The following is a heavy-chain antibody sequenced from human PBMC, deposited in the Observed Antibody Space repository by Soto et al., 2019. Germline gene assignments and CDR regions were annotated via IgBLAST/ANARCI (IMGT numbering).Heavy chain of an antibody. D-gene: IGHD3-10*01. CDR3: ARGNALDV. J-gene: IGHJ3*01. CDR1: GDSVSSDITS. V-gene: IGHV6-1*01. CDR2: TYYRSKWFH. Sequence: SQTLSLTCAISGDSVSSDITSWNWIRQSPSRGLEWLGRTYYRSKWFHDYAASVKSRITINPDTSKNQFSLELNSMTPDDTAVYYCARGNALDVWGQGTVVTVS.